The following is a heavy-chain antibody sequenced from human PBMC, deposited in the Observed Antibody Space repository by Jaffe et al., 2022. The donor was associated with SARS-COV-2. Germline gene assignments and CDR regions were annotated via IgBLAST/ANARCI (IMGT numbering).Heavy chain of an antibody. CDR3: TTEIQRWLQLYGGGMALNDY. D-gene: IGHD5-12*01. Sequence: EVQLVESGGGLVKPGGSLRLSCAASGFTFSNAWMSWVRQAPGKGLEWVGRIKSKTDGGTTDYAAPVKGRFTISRDDSKNTLYLQMNSLKTEDTAVYYCTTEIQRWLQLYGGGMALNDYWGQGTLVTVSS. CDR2: IKSKTDGGTT. V-gene: IGHV3-15*01. J-gene: IGHJ4*02. CDR1: GFTFSNAW.